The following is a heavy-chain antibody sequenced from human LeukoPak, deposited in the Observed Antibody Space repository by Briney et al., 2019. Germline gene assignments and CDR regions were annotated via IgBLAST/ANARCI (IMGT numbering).Heavy chain of an antibody. Sequence: GGSLRLSCAASGFPFSGYWMTWVRQGPGKGLEWVANIKQDGREKYYVDSGKGRFTISRDNPKNSMYLQMNSLRDEDTAVYYCARATPTVTANNWFDPWGQGTLVTVSS. CDR2: IKQDGREK. CDR3: ARATPTVTANNWFDP. J-gene: IGHJ5*02. D-gene: IGHD4-17*01. V-gene: IGHV3-7*04. CDR1: GFPFSGYW.